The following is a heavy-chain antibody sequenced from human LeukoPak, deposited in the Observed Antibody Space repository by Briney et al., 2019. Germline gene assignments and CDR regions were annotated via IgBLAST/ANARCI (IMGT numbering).Heavy chain of an antibody. D-gene: IGHD6-13*01. V-gene: IGHV3-23*01. CDR1: GFTFSSYA. Sequence: GGPLRLSCAASGFTFSSYAMSWVRQAPGKGLEWVSAISGSGGSTYYADSVKGRFTISRDNSKNTLYLQMNSLRAEDTAVYYCAKDRRAYRSRWYRNWGQGTLVTVSS. CDR2: ISGSGGST. CDR3: AKDRRAYRSRWYRN. J-gene: IGHJ4*02.